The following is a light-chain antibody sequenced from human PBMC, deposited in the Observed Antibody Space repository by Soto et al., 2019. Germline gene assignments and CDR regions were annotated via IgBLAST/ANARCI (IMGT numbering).Light chain of an antibody. Sequence: QSALTQPASVSGSPGQAITISCSGSSSDVGAHNFVSWYQHHPGKAPKLMIYEVTRRPSGVPDRIFGSKSYTTASLTVSGLQAEDEADYYCSSFAGTNSVVFGTGTKLTVL. CDR1: SSDVGAHNF. CDR2: EVT. J-gene: IGLJ1*01. CDR3: SSFAGTNSVV. V-gene: IGLV2-8*01.